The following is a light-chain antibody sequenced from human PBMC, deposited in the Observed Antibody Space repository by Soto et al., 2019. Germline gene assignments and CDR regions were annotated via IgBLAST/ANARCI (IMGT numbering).Light chain of an antibody. Sequence: QSVLTQPPSASGSPGQSVTISCTGTSSDVGGYNYVSWYQQHPGKAPKLMIYEVSKRPSGVPDRFSGSKSGNTASLTVSGIQAEDEADYYCSSYAGSNNPSSLFGTGTKVTVL. CDR3: SSYAGSNNPSSL. J-gene: IGLJ1*01. V-gene: IGLV2-8*01. CDR2: EVS. CDR1: SSDVGGYNY.